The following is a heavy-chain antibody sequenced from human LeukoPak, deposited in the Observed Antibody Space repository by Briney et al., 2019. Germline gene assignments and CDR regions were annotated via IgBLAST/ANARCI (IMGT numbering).Heavy chain of an antibody. CDR1: GFTFSSYA. J-gene: IGHJ3*02. Sequence: GGSLRLSCAASGFTFSSYAMSWVRQAPGKGLEWVSAISGSGGSTYCADSVKGRFTISRDNSKNTLYLQMNSLRAEDTAVYYCAKASPSYCSGGSCYPGRAFDIWGQGTMVTVSS. V-gene: IGHV3-23*01. CDR3: AKASPSYCSGGSCYPGRAFDI. CDR2: ISGSGGST. D-gene: IGHD2-15*01.